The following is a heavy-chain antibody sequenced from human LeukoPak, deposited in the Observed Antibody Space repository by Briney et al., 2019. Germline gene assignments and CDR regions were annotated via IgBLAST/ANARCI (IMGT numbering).Heavy chain of an antibody. V-gene: IGHV4-59*08. D-gene: IGHD3-10*01. CDR1: GGSISRYY. CDR2: ISYSGST. Sequence: SETLSLTCTVSGGSISRYYWSWIRQPPGKRLEWIGYISYSGSTKYNSSLQSRVTMSVGTSKNQFSLELSSVTAADTAVYYCARVLDYYGSGTRDFDYWGQGTLVTVSS. CDR3: ARVLDYYGSGTRDFDY. J-gene: IGHJ4*02.